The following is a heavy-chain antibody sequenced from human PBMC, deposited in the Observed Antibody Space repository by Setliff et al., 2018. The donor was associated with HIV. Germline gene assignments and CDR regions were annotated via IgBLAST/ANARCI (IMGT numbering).Heavy chain of an antibody. CDR3: ATMTTVTIAFDY. J-gene: IGHJ4*02. D-gene: IGHD4-4*01. Sequence: GSLRLSCAASGFTFSGSAMHWVRQASGKGLEWVGRIRSKPNNYATEYAASVKGRFTISRDDSKNTAYLQMNSLKTEDTAVYYCATMTTVTIAFDYWAQGTLVTVSS. CDR1: GFTFSGSA. CDR2: IRSKPNNYAT. V-gene: IGHV3-73*01.